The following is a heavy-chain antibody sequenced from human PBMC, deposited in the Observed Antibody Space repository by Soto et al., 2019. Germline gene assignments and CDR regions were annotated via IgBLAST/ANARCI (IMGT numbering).Heavy chain of an antibody. CDR3: ARISRYKYDFDD. J-gene: IGHJ4*02. V-gene: IGHV2-26*01. Sequence: SGPTLVNPTETLTLTCTVSGFSLSNPKVGVSWIRQPPGTALEWLAHIFSNDEKSYNTSLNTRLTISKDTSKSQVVLTMTNMDPVDTATYYCARISRYKYDFDDWGQGTLVTVSS. CDR1: GFSLSNPKVG. D-gene: IGHD1-1*01. CDR2: IFSNDEK.